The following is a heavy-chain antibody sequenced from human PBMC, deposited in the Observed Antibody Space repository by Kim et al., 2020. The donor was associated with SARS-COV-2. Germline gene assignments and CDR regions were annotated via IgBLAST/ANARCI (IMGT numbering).Heavy chain of an antibody. J-gene: IGHJ4*02. CDR3: AKFLTAYHNYFDS. V-gene: IGHV3-23*01. Sequence: GGSLRLSCAASGFAFSSYAMTWVRQAPGKGLEWVSEISGSGDVTNYADSVKGRFTIYRDNSKNTLSLQMSSLRVEDTAIYYCAKFLTAYHNYFDSWGQGTLVSVST. CDR2: ISGSGDVT. CDR1: GFAFSSYA. D-gene: IGHD3-9*01.